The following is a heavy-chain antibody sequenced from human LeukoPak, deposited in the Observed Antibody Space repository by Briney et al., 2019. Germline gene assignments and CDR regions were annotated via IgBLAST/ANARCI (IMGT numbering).Heavy chain of an antibody. Sequence: GGSLRLSCAASGFTFSSHAMSWFRQAPGKGLEWVGFIRSKAYSGTTEYAASVKGRFTISRDDSKSIAYLQMNSLKTEDTAVYYCTRGDWEFDYWGQGTLVTVSS. CDR1: GFTFSSHA. J-gene: IGHJ4*02. CDR3: TRGDWEFDY. CDR2: IRSKAYSGTT. D-gene: IGHD3-10*01. V-gene: IGHV3-49*03.